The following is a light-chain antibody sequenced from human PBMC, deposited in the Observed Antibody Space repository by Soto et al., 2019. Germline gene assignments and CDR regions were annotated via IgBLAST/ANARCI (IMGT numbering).Light chain of an antibody. CDR1: QSVSSN. V-gene: IGKV3-15*01. CDR2: GAS. CDR3: QQYNNWLLIT. Sequence: EIVMTQSPATLSVSPGERATLSCRASQSVSSNFAWYQQKPGQAPRLLIYGASTRATGIPARFSGSGSGTEFTLTISSLQSEDFAVYYCQQYNNWLLITFGQGTRLDIK. J-gene: IGKJ5*01.